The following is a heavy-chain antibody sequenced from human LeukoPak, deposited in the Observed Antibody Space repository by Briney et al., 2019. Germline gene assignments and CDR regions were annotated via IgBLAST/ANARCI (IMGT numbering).Heavy chain of an antibody. CDR3: ARVNVDTAMEFDY. Sequence: SETLSLTCTVSGGSISSGDYYWSWIRQPPGKGLEWIGYIYYSGSTYYNPSLKSRVTISVDTSKNQFSLRLSSVTAADTAVYYCARVNVDTAMEFDYWGQGTLVTVSS. J-gene: IGHJ4*02. V-gene: IGHV4-30-4*01. D-gene: IGHD5-18*01. CDR2: IYYSGST. CDR1: GGSISSGDYY.